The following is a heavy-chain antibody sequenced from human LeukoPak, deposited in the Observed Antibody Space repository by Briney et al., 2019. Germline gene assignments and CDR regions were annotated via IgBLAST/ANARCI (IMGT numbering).Heavy chain of an antibody. CDR2: ISGDGVTT. D-gene: IGHD2-15*01. Sequence: QTGGSLRLSCAASGFTFGGYAMHWVRKAPGKGLEWVSLISGDGVTTYYADSGKGRFTISRDSSKNSLYLQMNSLRTEDTALYYCANVLRGYCSGGSCYGYDFDYWGQGTLVTVSS. V-gene: IGHV3-43*02. J-gene: IGHJ4*02. CDR3: ANVLRGYCSGGSCYGYDFDY. CDR1: GFTFGGYA.